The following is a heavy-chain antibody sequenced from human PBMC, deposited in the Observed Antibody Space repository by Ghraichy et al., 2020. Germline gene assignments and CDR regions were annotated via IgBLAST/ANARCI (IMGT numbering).Heavy chain of an antibody. V-gene: IGHV3-53*04. CDR2: ISGGGAT. Sequence: GGSLRLSCEASDFTVGSHYMSWVRQTPRKGLEWVSVISGGGATFYADSVKGRFTISRHNSKNTLYLQLSSLRTDDTAVYYCARDISPPYGLDVWGQGTTVTVSS. D-gene: IGHD3-3*02. CDR3: ARDISPPYGLDV. CDR1: DFTVGSHY. J-gene: IGHJ6*02.